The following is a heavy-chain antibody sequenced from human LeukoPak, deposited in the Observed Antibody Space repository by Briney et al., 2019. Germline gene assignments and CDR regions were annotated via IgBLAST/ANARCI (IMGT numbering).Heavy chain of an antibody. CDR3: ARADISSGYLLYYYYGMDV. CDR1: GGSISSSNW. Sequence: SGTLSLTCAVSGGSISSSNWWSWVRQPPGKGLEWIGSIYYSGSTYYNPSLKSRVTISVDTSKNQFSLKLSSVTAADTAVYYCARADISSGYLLYYYYGMDVWGQGTTVTVSS. J-gene: IGHJ6*02. V-gene: IGHV4-4*02. D-gene: IGHD3-22*01. CDR2: IYYSGST.